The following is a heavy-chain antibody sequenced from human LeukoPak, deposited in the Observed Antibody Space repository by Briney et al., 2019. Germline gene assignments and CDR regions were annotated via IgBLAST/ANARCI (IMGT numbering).Heavy chain of an antibody. CDR2: ISAYNGNT. V-gene: IGHV1-18*01. CDR1: GYTFTSYG. CDR3: AKENGSGSQRYWFGP. J-gene: IGHJ5*02. D-gene: IGHD3-10*01. Sequence: ASVKVSCKASGYTFTSYGISWVRQAPGQGLEWMGWISAYNGNTNYAQNLQGRVTMTTDTSTSTAYMELRSLRSDDTAVYYCAKENGSGSQRYWFGPWGQGTLVTVSS.